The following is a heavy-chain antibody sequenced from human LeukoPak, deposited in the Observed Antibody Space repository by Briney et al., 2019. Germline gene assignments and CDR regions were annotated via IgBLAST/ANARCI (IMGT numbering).Heavy chain of an antibody. CDR2: IYYSGST. J-gene: IGHJ6*03. D-gene: IGHD2-15*01. V-gene: IGHV4-39*07. CDR1: GGSISSSSYY. CDR3: ARSGYCSGGSCYQYYYYYMDV. Sequence: PSETLSLTCTVSGGSISSSSYYWGWIRQPPGKGLEWIGSIYYSGSTYYNPSLKSRVTISVDTSKNQFSLKLSSVTAADTAVYYCARSGYCSGGSCYQYYYYYMDVWGKGTTVTVSS.